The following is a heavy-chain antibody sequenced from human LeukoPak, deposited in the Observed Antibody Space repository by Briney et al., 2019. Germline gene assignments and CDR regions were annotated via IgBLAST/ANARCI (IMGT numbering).Heavy chain of an antibody. J-gene: IGHJ6*02. CDR2: IYYSGST. CDR1: GGSISSYY. D-gene: IGHD6-6*01. V-gene: IGHV4-59*12. CDR3: AREQLVRYYYYGMDV. Sequence: SETLSLTCTVSGGSISSYYWSWIRQPPGKGLEWIGYIYYSGSTYYNPSLKSRVTISVDTSKNQFSLKLSSVTAADTAVYYCAREQLVRYYYYGMDVWGQGTTVTVSS.